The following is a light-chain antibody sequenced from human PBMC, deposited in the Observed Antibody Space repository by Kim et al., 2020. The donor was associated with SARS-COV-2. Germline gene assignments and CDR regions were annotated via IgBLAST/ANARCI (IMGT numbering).Light chain of an antibody. CDR3: NSRDSSGYHYV. V-gene: IGLV3-19*01. CDR1: SLRSYY. Sequence: LGQTVRITCQGDSLRSYYAGWYQQKPGQAPVLVIYGKNNRPSVIPDRFSGSSSGNTASLTITGAQAEDEADYYCNSRDSSGYHYVFGTGTKVTVL. CDR2: GKN. J-gene: IGLJ1*01.